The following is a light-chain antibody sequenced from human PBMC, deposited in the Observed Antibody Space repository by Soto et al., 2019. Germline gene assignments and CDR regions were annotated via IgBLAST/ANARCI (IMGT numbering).Light chain of an antibody. CDR1: QTISSY. CDR3: QQAASFPIT. V-gene: IGKV1-39*01. CDR2: AAS. J-gene: IGKJ5*01. Sequence: DIPRTQSPSSLSASVGARVNITGRASQTISSYLNWYQQKPGKAPNLLIYAASSFRSGVPSKFSGSGSGTDFTLTINRLQPEDFATYYCQQAASFPITFGQGTRLEIK.